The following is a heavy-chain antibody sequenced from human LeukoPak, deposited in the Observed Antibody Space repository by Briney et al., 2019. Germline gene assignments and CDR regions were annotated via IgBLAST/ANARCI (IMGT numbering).Heavy chain of an antibody. Sequence: GASATLSCKSSGYTFTDYYLHWVRQAPGQGLEWMGWINPNTGGTNYAQKFQGRVTMTRNTSISTAYMELSRPRSDDTAVYYCARDIVVVVAATHPDAFDVWGQGTMVTVSS. D-gene: IGHD2-15*01. J-gene: IGHJ3*01. CDR2: INPNTGGT. CDR1: GYTFTDYY. CDR3: ARDIVVVVAATHPDAFDV. V-gene: IGHV1-2*02.